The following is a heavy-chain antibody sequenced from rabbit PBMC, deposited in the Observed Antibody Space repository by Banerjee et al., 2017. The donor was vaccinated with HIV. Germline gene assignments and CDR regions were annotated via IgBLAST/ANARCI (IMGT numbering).Heavy chain of an antibody. J-gene: IGHJ4*01. V-gene: IGHV1S40*01. CDR2: GGSYDKT. CDR3: AREAPGGDFNL. Sequence: GGSYDKTYYATWAKGRFTISKPSSTTVTLQMTSLTAAETATYFCAREAPGGDFNLWGQGTLVTVS.